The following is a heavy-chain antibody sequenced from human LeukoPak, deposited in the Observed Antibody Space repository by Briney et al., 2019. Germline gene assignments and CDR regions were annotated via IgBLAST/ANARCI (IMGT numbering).Heavy chain of an antibody. D-gene: IGHD6-13*01. Sequence: ASVKVSCKASGYTFTSYAMHWVRQAPGQRLEWMGWINAGNGNTKYSQKFQGRVTITRDTSASTAYMELSSLSSVTAADTAVYYCARVLGGYSSRGGDWFDPWGQGTLVTVSS. CDR3: ARVLGGYSSRGGDWFDP. J-gene: IGHJ5*02. V-gene: IGHV1-3*01. CDR1: GYTFTSYA. CDR2: INAGNGNT.